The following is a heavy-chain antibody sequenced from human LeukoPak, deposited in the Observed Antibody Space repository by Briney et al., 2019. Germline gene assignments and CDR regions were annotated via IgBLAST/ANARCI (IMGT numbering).Heavy chain of an antibody. CDR2: ISTYNGNT. CDR3: ARDRAGSAWYTTFDY. D-gene: IGHD6-19*01. Sequence: ASVKVSCKASGYTFTSFGISWVRQAPGQGLEWMGWISTYNGNTNYAQKLQGRVTVTTDTSTSRVYMDLRSLRSDDTAVYYCARDRAGSAWYTTFDYWGQGTLVTVSS. CDR1: GYTFTSFG. J-gene: IGHJ4*02. V-gene: IGHV1-18*01.